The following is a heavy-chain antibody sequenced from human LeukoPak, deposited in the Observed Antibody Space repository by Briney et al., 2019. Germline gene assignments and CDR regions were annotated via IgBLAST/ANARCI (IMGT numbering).Heavy chain of an antibody. D-gene: IGHD5-12*01. CDR3: ARRGRATIQGLRRSPHHFDY. CDR1: GGSFSGYY. CDR2: INHSGST. J-gene: IGHJ4*02. V-gene: IGHV4-34*01. Sequence: SETLSLTCAVYGGSFSGYYGSWIRQPPGKGLEWIGEINHSGSTNYNPSLKSRVTISVDTSKNQFSLKLSSVTAADTAVYYCARRGRATIQGLRRSPHHFDYWGQGTLVTVSS.